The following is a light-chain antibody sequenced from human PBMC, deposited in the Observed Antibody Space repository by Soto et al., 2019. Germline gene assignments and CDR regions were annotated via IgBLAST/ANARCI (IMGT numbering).Light chain of an antibody. CDR1: QSVSSSD. V-gene: IGKV3-20*01. CDR3: QQYDSSART. J-gene: IGKJ1*01. Sequence: IVLRQSPGTLSLSPGERATLPCRASQSVSSSDLAWYQQKPGQAPRLLIYGASSRTTGIPDRFSGSGSGTDLTLTIGRREAVDFAVYYCQQYDSSARTFGQGTKVDIK. CDR2: GAS.